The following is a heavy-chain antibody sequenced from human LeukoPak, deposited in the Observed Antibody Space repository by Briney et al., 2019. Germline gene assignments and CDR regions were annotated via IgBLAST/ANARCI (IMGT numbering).Heavy chain of an antibody. V-gene: IGHV1-69*13. D-gene: IGHD3-10*01. CDR2: IIPIFGTA. CDR3: ARVGMVRGVMSYYFDY. J-gene: IGHJ4*02. CDR1: GGTFSSYA. Sequence: GASVKVSCKASGGTFSSYAISWVRQAPGQGLEWMGGIIPIFGTANYAQKFQGRVTITADESTSTAYMELSSLRSEDTAVYYRARVGMVRGVMSYYFDYWGQGTLVTVSS.